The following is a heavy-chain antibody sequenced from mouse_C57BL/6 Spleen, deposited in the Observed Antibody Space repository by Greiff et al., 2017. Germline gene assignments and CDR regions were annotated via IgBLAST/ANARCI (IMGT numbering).Heavy chain of an antibody. CDR3: ARRNSGRAMDY. CDR1: GYTFPSYW. J-gene: IGHJ4*01. CDR2: IDPSDSYT. V-gene: IGHV1-69*01. Sequence: QVQLQQPGAELVMPGASVKLSCKASGYTFPSYWMHWVKQRPGQGLEWIGEIDPSDSYTNYNQKFKGKSTLTVDKSSSTAYMQLSSLTSEDSAVYYCARRNSGRAMDYWGQGTSVTVSS. D-gene: IGHD1-1*01.